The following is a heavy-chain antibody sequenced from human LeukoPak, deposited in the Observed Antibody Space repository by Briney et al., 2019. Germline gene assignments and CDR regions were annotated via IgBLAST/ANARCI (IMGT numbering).Heavy chain of an antibody. Sequence: ASVTVSCKASGYTFTGYYMHWVRQAPGQGLEWMGWINPNSGGTNYAQKFQGRVTMTRDTSISTAYMELSRLRSDDTAVYYCARAKLEWFLYGMDVWGQGTTVTVSS. V-gene: IGHV1-2*02. J-gene: IGHJ6*02. CDR1: GYTFTGYY. CDR2: INPNSGGT. D-gene: IGHD1-1*01. CDR3: ARAKLEWFLYGMDV.